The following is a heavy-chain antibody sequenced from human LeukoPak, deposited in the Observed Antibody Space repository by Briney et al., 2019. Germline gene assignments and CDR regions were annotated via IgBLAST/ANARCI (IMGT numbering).Heavy chain of an antibody. V-gene: IGHV1-46*01. CDR2: INLSGGST. CDR3: ARNSGSYLFDY. D-gene: IGHD1-26*01. CDR1: GYTFTSYY. J-gene: IGHJ4*02. Sequence: ASVKVSCKASGYTFTSYYMHWVRQAPGQGLEWMGIINLSGGSTSYAQKFQGRVTMTRDTSTSTVYMELSSLRSEDTAVYYCARNSGSYLFDYWGQGTLVTVSS.